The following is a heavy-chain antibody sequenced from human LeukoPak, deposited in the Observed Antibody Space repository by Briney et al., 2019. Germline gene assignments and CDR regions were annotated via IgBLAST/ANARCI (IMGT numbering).Heavy chain of an antibody. CDR3: TTDNYDFWSGYYPFDY. CDR1: GFTFSNAW. CDR2: IKSKTDGGTT. D-gene: IGHD3-3*01. Sequence: GGALRLTCAASGFTFSNAWMSWVRQAPGKGLEWVGRIKSKTDGGTTDYAPPVKGRFTISRDDSKNTLYLQVNSQKTEDTAVYYCTTDNYDFWSGYYPFDYWGQGTLVTVSS. J-gene: IGHJ4*02. V-gene: IGHV3-15*01.